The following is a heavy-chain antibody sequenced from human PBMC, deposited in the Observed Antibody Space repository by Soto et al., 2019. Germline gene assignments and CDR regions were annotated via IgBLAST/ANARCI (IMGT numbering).Heavy chain of an antibody. CDR2: IYPGDSDT. V-gene: IGHV5-51*01. Sequence: PGESLKISCKGSGYSFTSYWIGWVRQMPGKGLEWLGIIYPGDSDTRYSPSFQGQVTISADKSISTAYLQWSSLKASDTAMYYCARHMIIAARPNDYYYYYTDVWGKGTTVTVSS. D-gene: IGHD6-6*01. CDR1: GYSFTSYW. J-gene: IGHJ6*03. CDR3: ARHMIIAARPNDYYYYYTDV.